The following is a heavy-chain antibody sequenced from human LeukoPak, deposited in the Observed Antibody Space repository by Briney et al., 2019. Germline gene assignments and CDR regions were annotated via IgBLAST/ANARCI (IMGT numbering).Heavy chain of an antibody. D-gene: IGHD2-2*02. J-gene: IGHJ4*02. CDR2: ISGSGGST. CDR1: GFTFSSYA. V-gene: IGHV3-23*01. Sequence: GGSLRLSCAASGFTFSSYAMSWVRQAPGKGLEWVSAISGSGGSTYYADSVKGRFTISRDNSKNTLYVQMNRLRGEDTAVSYCAKDSLDQEDHIVVLPAAIVDYWGQGTLVTVSS. CDR3: AKDSLDQEDHIVVLPAAIVDY.